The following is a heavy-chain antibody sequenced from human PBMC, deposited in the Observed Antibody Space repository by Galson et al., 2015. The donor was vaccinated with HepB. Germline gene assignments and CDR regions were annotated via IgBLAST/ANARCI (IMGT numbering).Heavy chain of an antibody. J-gene: IGHJ5*02. D-gene: IGHD6-13*01. CDR2: ISGSGGST. Sequence: SLRLSCAASGFTFSSYAMSWVRQAPGKGLEWVSAISGSGGSTYYADSVKGRYTISRDNSKNTLYLQMNSLRAEDTAVYYCAKDTYSSSYGWFDPWGQGTLVTVSS. CDR3: AKDTYSSSYGWFDP. V-gene: IGHV3-23*01. CDR1: GFTFSSYA.